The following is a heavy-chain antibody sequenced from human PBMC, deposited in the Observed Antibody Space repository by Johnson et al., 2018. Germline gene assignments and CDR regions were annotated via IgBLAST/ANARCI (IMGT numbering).Heavy chain of an antibody. CDR3: ASSSTIQGMDV. V-gene: IGHV1-69*02. CDR2: IIPILGIA. D-gene: IGHD2-2*01. Sequence: QVQLVQSGAEVKKXGSSXKVXCKASGGTFSSYTISWVRQAPGQGLEWMGRIIPILGIANYAQKFQGRVTITADKSTSTAYMELSSLRSEDTAVYYCASSSTIQGMDVWGKGTTVTVSS. J-gene: IGHJ6*04. CDR1: GGTFSSYT.